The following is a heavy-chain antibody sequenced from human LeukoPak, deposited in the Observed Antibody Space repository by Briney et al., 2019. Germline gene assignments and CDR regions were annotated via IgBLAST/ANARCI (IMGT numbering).Heavy chain of an antibody. D-gene: IGHD4-17*01. CDR3: AKDRTIQTTVTTYWAGPFDY. CDR1: GFTFSSYA. CDR2: ISGSGGST. J-gene: IGHJ4*02. V-gene: IGHV3-23*01. Sequence: GGSLRLSCAASGFTFSSYAMSWVRQAPGKGLEWVSAISGSGGSTYYADSVKGRFTISRDNSKNTLYLQMNSLRAEDTAVYYCAKDRTIQTTVTTYWAGPFDYWGQGTLVTVSS.